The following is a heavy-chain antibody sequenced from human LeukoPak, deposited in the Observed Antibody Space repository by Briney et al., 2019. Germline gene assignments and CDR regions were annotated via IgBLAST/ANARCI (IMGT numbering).Heavy chain of an antibody. V-gene: IGHV3-21*01. CDR1: GFTFSSYS. CDR2: ISTSSYI. Sequence: GGSLRLSCAASGFTFSSYSMNWVRQAPGKGLEWVSFISTSSYISYANSVKGRFTISRDNAKTALYLQMNSLRAEDTAAYYCARAPLAVAGYFYYYMDVWGKGTTVTVSS. CDR3: ARAPLAVAGYFYYYMDV. J-gene: IGHJ6*03. D-gene: IGHD6-19*01.